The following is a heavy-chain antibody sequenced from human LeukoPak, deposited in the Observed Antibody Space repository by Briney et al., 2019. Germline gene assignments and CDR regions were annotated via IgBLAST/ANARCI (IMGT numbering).Heavy chain of an antibody. J-gene: IGHJ4*02. Sequence: SETLSLTCTVSGGSISSYYWSWIRQPPGKGLEWIGYIYYSGSTNYNPSLKSRVTISVDTSKNQFSLELSSVTAADTAVYYCARTNVEMATTFDYWGQGTLVTVSS. V-gene: IGHV4-59*08. CDR1: GGSISSYY. D-gene: IGHD5-24*01. CDR2: IYYSGST. CDR3: ARTNVEMATTFDY.